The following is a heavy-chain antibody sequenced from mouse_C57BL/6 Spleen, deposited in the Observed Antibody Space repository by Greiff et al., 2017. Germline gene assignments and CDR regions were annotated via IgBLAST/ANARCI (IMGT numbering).Heavy chain of an antibody. CDR3: AGYYYYGGVYYYAMDY. J-gene: IGHJ4*01. CDR1: GFTFSDYG. Sequence: EVKLVESGGGLVKPGGSLKLSCAASGFTFSDYGMHWVRQAPEKGLEWVAYISSGSSTIYYADTVKGRFTISRDNAKNTLFLQMTSLRSEDTVMYYCAGYYYYGGVYYYAMDYWGQGTSVTVSS. V-gene: IGHV5-17*01. D-gene: IGHD2-4*01. CDR2: ISSGSSTI.